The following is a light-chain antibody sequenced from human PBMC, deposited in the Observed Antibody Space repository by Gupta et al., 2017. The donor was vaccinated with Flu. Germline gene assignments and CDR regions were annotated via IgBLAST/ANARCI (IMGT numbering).Light chain of an antibody. CDR2: WAS. V-gene: IGKV4-1*01. J-gene: IGKJ2*01. CDR3: QQYDSNPPVT. CDR1: QSVLYSSNNKNY. Sequence: DIVMTQSPDSLAVSLGERATINCKSSQSVLYSSNNKNYLAWYQQKPGQPPKLLIYWASTRESGVPDRFSGSGYGTDFTLTISSRQAEDVAVYYCQQYDSNPPVTFGQGTKVEIK.